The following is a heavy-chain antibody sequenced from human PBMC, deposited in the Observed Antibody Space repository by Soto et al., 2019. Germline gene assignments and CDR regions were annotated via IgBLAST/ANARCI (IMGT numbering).Heavy chain of an antibody. Sequence: EVQLVESGGGLVQPGGSLRLSCAASGFSFSNYEMNWVRQAPGKGLEWVSYISSSSRTIYYADSVRGRFTISRDNAKNSVYLQMNSLRAEDTAVYYCAREESFVDYRGQGTLVTVSS. CDR2: ISSSSRTI. D-gene: IGHD1-26*01. CDR1: GFSFSNYE. J-gene: IGHJ4*02. V-gene: IGHV3-48*03. CDR3: AREESFVDY.